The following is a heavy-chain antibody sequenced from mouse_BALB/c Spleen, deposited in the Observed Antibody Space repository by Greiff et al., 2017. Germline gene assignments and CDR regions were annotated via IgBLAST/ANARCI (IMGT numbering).Heavy chain of an antibody. CDR2: INPGSGGT. CDR3: ARPYGNYRAWFAY. J-gene: IGHJ3*01. D-gene: IGHD2-1*01. Sequence: VQLQQSGAELVRPGTSVKVSCKASGYAFTNYLIEWVKQRPGQGLEWIGVINPGSGGTNYNEKFKGKATLTADKSSSTAYMQLSSLTSDDSAVYFCARPYGNYRAWFAYWGQGTLVTVSA. CDR1: GYAFTNYL. V-gene: IGHV1-54*01.